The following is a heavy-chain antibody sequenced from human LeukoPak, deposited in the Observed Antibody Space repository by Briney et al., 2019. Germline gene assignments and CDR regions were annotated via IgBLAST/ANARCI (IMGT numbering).Heavy chain of an antibody. Sequence: GGSLRLSCAASGFMFSSYWRQWVRQPPGKGLVWLSRIKGDGSGTNYADSVKGRFIISRDNAKNTLSLQMNSLRVEDTAVYYCVRPYDSSGYQWNDAFDIWGQGTMVTVS. J-gene: IGHJ3*02. V-gene: IGHV3-74*01. CDR3: VRPYDSSGYQWNDAFDI. CDR2: IKGDGSGT. CDR1: GFMFSSYW. D-gene: IGHD3-22*01.